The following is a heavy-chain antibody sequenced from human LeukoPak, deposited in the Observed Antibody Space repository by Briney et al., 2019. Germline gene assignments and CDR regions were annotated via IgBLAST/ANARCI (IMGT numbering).Heavy chain of an antibody. J-gene: IGHJ4*02. CDR1: GGTFSSYA. CDR3: ARDGDYDSSGYYFWC. CDR2: IIPIFGTA. V-gene: IGHV1-69*05. Sequence: SVKVSCKASGGTFSSYAISWVRQAPGQGLEWMGGIIPIFGTANYAQKFQGRVTITTDESTSTAYMELRSLRSDDTAVYYCARDGDYDSSGYYFWCWGQGTLVTVSS. D-gene: IGHD3-22*01.